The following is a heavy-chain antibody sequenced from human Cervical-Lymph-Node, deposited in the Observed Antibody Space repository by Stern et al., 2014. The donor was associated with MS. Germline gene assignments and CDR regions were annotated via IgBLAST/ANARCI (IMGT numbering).Heavy chain of an antibody. V-gene: IGHV4-61*01. D-gene: IGHD3-3*01. CDR1: GGSVSSGRYY. CDR3: ARSITIFGVVNWFDP. CDR2: IYYSGST. Sequence: VQLVESGPGLVKPSETLSLTCTVSGGSVSSGRYYWGWIRQPPGKGLEWIGDIYYSGSTNYNPSLKSRVTISVDTSKNQFSLKLSSVTAADTAVYYCARSITIFGVVNWFDPWGQGTLVTVSS. J-gene: IGHJ5*02.